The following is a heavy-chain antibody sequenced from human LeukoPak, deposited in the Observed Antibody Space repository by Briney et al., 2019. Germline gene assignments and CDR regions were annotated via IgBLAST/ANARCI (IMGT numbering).Heavy chain of an antibody. D-gene: IGHD6-19*01. CDR3: ARSSSGWTNFHY. V-gene: IGHV3-23*01. Sequence: GGSLRLSCAASGFTFSTYAMSWVRQAPEKGLEWVSAISGSGVSTYYADSVKGRFTISRDNSKNTLYLQMNSLRAEDTAVYYCARSSSGWTNFHYWGQGTLVTVSS. J-gene: IGHJ4*02. CDR1: GFTFSTYA. CDR2: ISGSGVST.